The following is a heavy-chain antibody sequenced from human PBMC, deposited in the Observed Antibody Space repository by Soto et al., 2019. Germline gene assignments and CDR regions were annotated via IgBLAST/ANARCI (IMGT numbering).Heavy chain of an antibody. CDR2: ISAYNGNT. CDR1: GYTFTSYG. CDR3: ARTLRFLEWLPNWFDP. D-gene: IGHD3-3*01. J-gene: IGHJ5*02. Sequence: ASVKVSRKASGYTFTSYGISWVRQAPGQGLEWMGWISAYNGNTNYAQKLQGRVTMTTDTSTSTAYMELRSLRSDDTAVYYCARTLRFLEWLPNWFDPWGQGTLVTVSS. V-gene: IGHV1-18*01.